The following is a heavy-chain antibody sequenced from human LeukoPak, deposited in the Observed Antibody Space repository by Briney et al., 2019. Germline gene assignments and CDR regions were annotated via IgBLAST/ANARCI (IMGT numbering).Heavy chain of an antibody. Sequence: GSLRLSCAASGFTFSSYEMNWVRQAPGKGLEWVSYISSSGSTYYADSVKGRFTISRDNSKNTLYLQMNSLRAEDTAVYYCAKDLAYYYDSSGYSDAFDIWGQGTMVTVSS. CDR3: AKDLAYYYDSSGYSDAFDI. CDR2: ISSSGST. D-gene: IGHD3-22*01. V-gene: IGHV3-23*01. CDR1: GFTFSSYE. J-gene: IGHJ3*02.